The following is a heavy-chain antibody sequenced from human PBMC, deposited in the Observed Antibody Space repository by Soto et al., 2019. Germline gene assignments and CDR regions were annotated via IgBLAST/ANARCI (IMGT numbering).Heavy chain of an antibody. J-gene: IGHJ6*02. D-gene: IGHD3-9*01. Sequence: PSETLSLTCTVSGGSISSGYYYWSWIRQPPGKGLDWIGYIYYSGSTYYNPSLKSRVTISVDTSKNQFSLKLSSVTAADTAVYYCARDHYVYDILTGYGYYYGMDVWGQGTTVTSP. CDR2: IYYSGST. CDR1: GGSISSGYYY. CDR3: ARDHYVYDILTGYGYYYGMDV. V-gene: IGHV4-30-4*01.